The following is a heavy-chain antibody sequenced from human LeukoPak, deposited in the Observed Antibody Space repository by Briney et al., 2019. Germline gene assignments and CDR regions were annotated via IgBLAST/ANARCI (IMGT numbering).Heavy chain of an antibody. CDR3: ARRTYYYGSGDWD. CDR2: IYYSGST. V-gene: IGHV4-31*03. J-gene: IGHJ4*02. Sequence: PSQTLSLTCNVSGGSISSGGYYWSWIRQHPGKGLEWIGYIYYSGSTYYNPSLKSRVTISVDTSKNQFSLKLSSVTAADTAVYYCARRTYYYGSGDWDWGQGTLVTVSS. D-gene: IGHD3-10*01. CDR1: GGSISSGGYY.